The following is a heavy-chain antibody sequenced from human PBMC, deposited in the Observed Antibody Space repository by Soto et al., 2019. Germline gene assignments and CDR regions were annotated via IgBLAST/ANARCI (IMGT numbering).Heavy chain of an antibody. V-gene: IGHV4-39*01. J-gene: IGHJ5*02. CDR1: GGSISSSSYY. D-gene: IGHD4-4*01. Sequence: QLQLQESGPGLVKPSETLSLTCTVSGGSISSSSYYWGWIRQPPGKGLEWIGSIYYSGSTYYNPSLKSRVTISVDTSKNQFSLKLSSVTAADKAVYYCARHGVGYRAQGWFDPWGQGTLVTVSS. CDR2: IYYSGST. CDR3: ARHGVGYRAQGWFDP.